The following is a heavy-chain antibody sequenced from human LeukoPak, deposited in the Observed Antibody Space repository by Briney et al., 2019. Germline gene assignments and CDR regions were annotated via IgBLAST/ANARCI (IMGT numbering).Heavy chain of an antibody. V-gene: IGHV4-39*07. D-gene: IGHD1-26*01. CDR2: IYYSGST. J-gene: IGHJ4*02. Sequence: SETLSLTCTVSGGSISSSCYYWGWIRQPPGKGLEWIGSIYYSGSTYYNPSLKSRVTISVDTSKNQFSLRLSSVTAADTAVYYCARAQLGGSYFDYWGQGTLVTVSS. CDR3: ARAQLGGSYFDY. CDR1: GGSISSSCYY.